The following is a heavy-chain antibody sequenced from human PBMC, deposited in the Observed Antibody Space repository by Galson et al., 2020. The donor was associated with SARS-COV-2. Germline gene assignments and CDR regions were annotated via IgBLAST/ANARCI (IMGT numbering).Heavy chain of an antibody. J-gene: IGHJ4*02. CDR1: GFTFSSYG. D-gene: IGHD6-6*01. Sequence: GGSLRLSCAASGFTFSSYGMHWVRQAPGKGLEWVAVISYDGSNKYYADSVKGRFTISRDNSKNTLYLQMNSLRAEDTAVYYCAKAISSSSVFDYWGQGTLVTVSS. CDR2: ISYDGSNK. CDR3: AKAISSSSVFDY. V-gene: IGHV3-30*18.